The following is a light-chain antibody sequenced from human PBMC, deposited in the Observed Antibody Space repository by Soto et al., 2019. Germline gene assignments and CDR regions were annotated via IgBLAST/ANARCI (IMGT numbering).Light chain of an antibody. CDR1: QPISTY. J-gene: IGKJ2*01. CDR2: ATS. V-gene: IGKV1-39*01. CDR3: QQSYTSPFT. Sequence: DIQMTQSPSSLSASVGDRVTITCRASQPISTYLNWYQQRPGKAPKFLISATSTLQSGVPARFSGSGSGIGFTLTISTLSPEDVGTYFCQQSYTSPFTFGQGTRLEI.